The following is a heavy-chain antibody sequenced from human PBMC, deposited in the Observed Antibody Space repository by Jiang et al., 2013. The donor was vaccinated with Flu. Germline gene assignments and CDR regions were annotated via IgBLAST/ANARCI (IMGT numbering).Heavy chain of an antibody. Sequence: PGESLKISCKGSGIRLFQLLHRLGAPDAREGLEWMGIIYPGDSDTRYNPSFQGQVTISADKSFSTAYLQWSTLKASDTATYYCARRDYGDYFLDVWGQGTSVTVSS. CDR1: GIRLFQLL. V-gene: IGHV5-51*01. J-gene: IGHJ6*02. CDR2: IYPGDSDT. CDR3: ARRDYGDYFLDV. D-gene: IGHD4-17*01.